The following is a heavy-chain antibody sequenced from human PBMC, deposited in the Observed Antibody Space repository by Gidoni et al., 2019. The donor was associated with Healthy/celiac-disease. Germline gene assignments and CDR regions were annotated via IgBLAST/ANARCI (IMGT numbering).Heavy chain of an antibody. J-gene: IGHJ6*03. CDR3: ARDIGDYCSSTSCYWAYYYYMDV. D-gene: IGHD2-2*01. V-gene: IGHV3-21*01. CDR2: ISGSSSYI. CDR1: GFTFSSYS. Sequence: EVQLVESGGGLVKPGGSLRLSCAASGFTFSSYSMNWVRQAPGKGLEWVSSISGSSSYIYYADSVKGRFTISRDNAKNSLYLQMNSLRAEDTAVYYCARDIGDYCSSTSCYWAYYYYMDVWGKGTTVTVSS.